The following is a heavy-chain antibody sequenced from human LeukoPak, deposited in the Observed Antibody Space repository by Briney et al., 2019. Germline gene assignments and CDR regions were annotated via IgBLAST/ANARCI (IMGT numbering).Heavy chain of an antibody. D-gene: IGHD3-22*01. Sequence: SETLSLTCTVSGDSMSSYYWSWMRQPAGKGLEWIGRIYPSGSITYNPSLKSRLTMSVDTSKNQFSLRLSSVTAADTAVYYCARDSSGYTRQYYFDSWGQGILVTVSS. CDR1: GDSMSSYY. J-gene: IGHJ4*02. V-gene: IGHV4-4*07. CDR3: ARDSSGYTRQYYFDS. CDR2: IYPSGSI.